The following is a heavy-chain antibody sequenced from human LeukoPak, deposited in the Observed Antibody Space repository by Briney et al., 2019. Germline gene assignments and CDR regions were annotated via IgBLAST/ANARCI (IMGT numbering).Heavy chain of an antibody. CDR2: LNQDGSEK. D-gene: IGHD6-19*01. Sequence: GGSLRLSCAASGFNFNSYWMSWVRQAPGMGLAWVATLNQDGSEKYYVDSVKGRFTISRDNAKNSLYLQMNSLRAEDTAVYYCAKSRGVAGFDYWGQGTLVTVSS. J-gene: IGHJ4*02. CDR1: GFNFNSYW. V-gene: IGHV3-7*03. CDR3: AKSRGVAGFDY.